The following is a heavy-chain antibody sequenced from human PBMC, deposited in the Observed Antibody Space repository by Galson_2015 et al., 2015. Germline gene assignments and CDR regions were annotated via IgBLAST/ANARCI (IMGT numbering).Heavy chain of an antibody. CDR2: INHSGST. J-gene: IGHJ4*02. Sequence: ETLSLTCAVYGGSFSGYYWSWIRQPPGKGLEWIGEINHSGSTNYNPSLKSRVTISVDTSKNQFSLKLSSVTAADTAVYYCARGGEGPAWRMVAPLGYWGQGTLVTVSS. D-gene: IGHD4/OR15-4a*01. CDR1: GGSFSGYY. CDR3: ARGGEGPAWRMVAPLGY. V-gene: IGHV4-34*01.